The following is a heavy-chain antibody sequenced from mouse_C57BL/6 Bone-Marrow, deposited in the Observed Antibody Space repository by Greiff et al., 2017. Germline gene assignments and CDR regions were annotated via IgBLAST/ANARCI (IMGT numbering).Heavy chain of an antibody. V-gene: IGHV1-55*01. J-gene: IGHJ1*03. Sequence: QVQLQQPGAELVKPGASVKMSCKASGYTFTSYWITWVKQRPGQGLAWFGVIYPGSGSTTYNEKFKSKATLTVDPSSSTAYMQLSILTSEDSAVYYWARPYDSNYWYFDVWGTGTTVTVSS. CDR3: ARPYDSNYWYFDV. CDR2: IYPGSGST. CDR1: GYTFTSYW. D-gene: IGHD2-5*01.